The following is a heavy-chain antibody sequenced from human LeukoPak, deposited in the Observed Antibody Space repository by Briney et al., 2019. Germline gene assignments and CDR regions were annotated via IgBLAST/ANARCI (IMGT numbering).Heavy chain of an antibody. CDR1: GYTFTSYY. Sequence: ASVKVSCKASGYTFTSYYMHWVRQAPGQGLEWMGVINPSGGSTSYAQKFQGRVTMTRDTSTSTVYMELSSLRSEDTAVYYCARGVPTYCSSTSCYLPLFDYWGQGTLVTVSS. CDR3: ARGVPTYCSSTSCYLPLFDY. V-gene: IGHV1-46*01. D-gene: IGHD2-2*01. CDR2: INPSGGST. J-gene: IGHJ4*02.